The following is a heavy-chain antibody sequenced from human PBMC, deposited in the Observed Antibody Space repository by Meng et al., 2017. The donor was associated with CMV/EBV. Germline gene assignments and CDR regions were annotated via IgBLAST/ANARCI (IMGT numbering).Heavy chain of an antibody. CDR3: ARGSLDRDGYKVDY. V-gene: IGHV1-18*01. CDR1: GYTFTSYG. J-gene: IGHJ4*02. Sequence: ASVKVSCKASGYTFTSYGISWVRQAPGQGLEWMGWISAYNGNTNYAQKFQGRVTMTRDTSISTAYMELSRLRSDDTAVYYCARGSLDRDGYKVDYWGQGTLVTVSS. CDR2: ISAYNGNT. D-gene: IGHD5-24*01.